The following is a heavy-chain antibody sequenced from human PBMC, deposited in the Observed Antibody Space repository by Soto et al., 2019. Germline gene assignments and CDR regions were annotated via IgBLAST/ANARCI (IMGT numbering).Heavy chain of an antibody. CDR3: ARDQCSGGSCFEFDY. CDR2: INAGNGNT. J-gene: IGHJ4*02. D-gene: IGHD2-15*01. Sequence: ASVKVSCKASGYTFTSYGIIWVRQAPGQRLEWMGWINAGNGNTKYSQKFQGRVTITRDTSASTAYMELSSLRSEDTAVYYCARDQCSGGSCFEFDYWGQGTLVTVSS. CDR1: GYTFTSYG. V-gene: IGHV1-3*01.